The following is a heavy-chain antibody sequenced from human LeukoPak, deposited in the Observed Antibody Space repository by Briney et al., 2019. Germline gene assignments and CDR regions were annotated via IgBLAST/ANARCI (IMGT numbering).Heavy chain of an antibody. J-gene: IGHJ4*02. CDR3: ARLGYYYGSGSYYETDY. D-gene: IGHD3-10*01. CDR2: IKQDGSEK. Sequence: GGSLRLSCAASGFTFSSYWMSWVRQAPGKGLEWVANIKQDGSEKYYVDSVKGRFTISRDNSKNTLYLQMSSLRAEDTAVYYCARLGYYYGSGSYYETDYWGQGTLVTVSS. V-gene: IGHV3-7*03. CDR1: GFTFSSYW.